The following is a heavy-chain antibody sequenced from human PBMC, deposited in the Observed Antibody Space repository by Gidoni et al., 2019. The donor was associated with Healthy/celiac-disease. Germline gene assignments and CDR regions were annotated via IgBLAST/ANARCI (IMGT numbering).Heavy chain of an antibody. CDR1: GGTFSSYA. Sequence: QVQLVQSGAEVKKPGSSVKVSCKASGGTFSSYAISWVRQAPGQGLEWMGGIIPIFGTANYAQKFQGRVTITADESTSTAYMELSSLRSEDTAVYYCARVQLPWGIVVVPAAIKAYYYYYYMDVWGKGTTVTVSS. D-gene: IGHD2-2*01. J-gene: IGHJ6*03. CDR3: ARVQLPWGIVVVPAAIKAYYYYYYMDV. V-gene: IGHV1-69*01. CDR2: IIPIFGTA.